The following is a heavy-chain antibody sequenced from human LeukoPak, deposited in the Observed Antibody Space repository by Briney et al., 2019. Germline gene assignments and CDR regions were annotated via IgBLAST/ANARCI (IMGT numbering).Heavy chain of an antibody. CDR2: IIPIFGTA. J-gene: IGHJ4*02. Sequence: SVKVSCKASGYTFTSYGISWVRQAPGQGLEWMGGIIPIFGTANYAQKFQGRVTITADKSTSTAYMELSSLRSEDTAVYYCARGDYYDSSGYVYYFDYWGQGTLVTVSS. CDR1: GYTFTSYG. D-gene: IGHD3-22*01. V-gene: IGHV1-69*06. CDR3: ARGDYYDSSGYVYYFDY.